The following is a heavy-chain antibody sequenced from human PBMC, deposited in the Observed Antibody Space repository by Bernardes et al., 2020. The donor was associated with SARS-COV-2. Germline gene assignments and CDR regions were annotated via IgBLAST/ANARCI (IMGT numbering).Heavy chain of an antibody. CDR3: ARRAGGTIVDS. D-gene: IGHD1-7*01. J-gene: IGHJ4*02. Sequence: TMTISCQGSGYSFTNYWIAWVRQMPGTGLEWMGVIYPRDSDTTYSPSFQGQVTISADKSISTAYLQWSSLRASDTAIYYCARRAGGTIVDSWGQGTLVTVSS. CDR1: GYSFTNYW. CDR2: IYPRDSDT. V-gene: IGHV5-51*01.